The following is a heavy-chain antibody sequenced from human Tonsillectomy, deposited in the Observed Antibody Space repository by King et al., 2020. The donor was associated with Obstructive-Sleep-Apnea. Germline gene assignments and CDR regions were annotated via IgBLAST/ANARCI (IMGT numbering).Heavy chain of an antibody. CDR2: IRRKAYCGTT. V-gene: IGHV3-49*03. CDR3: TRENWNRSFDP. D-gene: IGHD1-1*01. CDR1: VFTFGDYA. J-gene: IGHJ5*02. Sequence: EVQLVESGGGLVQPGRSLRLSCTASVFTFGDYAISCFRQAPGKGLEWVGFIRRKAYCGTTEYAASVKGRFTISRDDSESIADLQMSSLKTEDTAVYYCTRENWNRSFDPWGQGTLVTVSS.